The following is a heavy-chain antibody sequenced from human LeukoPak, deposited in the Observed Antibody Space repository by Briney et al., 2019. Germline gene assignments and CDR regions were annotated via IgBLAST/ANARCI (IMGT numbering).Heavy chain of an antibody. J-gene: IGHJ4*02. Sequence: PGGSLRLSCAASGFMFSDYWMSWVRQAPGKGLESVANINQDGSEKFYVDSVKGRFTISRDNGKKSLDLQMNSLRAEDTAVYYCARDQFAHSNYRPDYWGQGTLVTVSS. CDR3: ARDQFAHSNYRPDY. CDR1: GFMFSDYW. D-gene: IGHD4-11*01. CDR2: INQDGSEK. V-gene: IGHV3-7*01.